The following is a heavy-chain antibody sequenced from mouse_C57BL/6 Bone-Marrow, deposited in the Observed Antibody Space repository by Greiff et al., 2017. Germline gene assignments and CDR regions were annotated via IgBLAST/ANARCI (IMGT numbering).Heavy chain of an antibody. CDR1: GFTFSDYG. CDR3: ARQITTVVGDYYFDY. V-gene: IGHV5-15*01. Sequence: EVHLVESGGGLVQPGGSLKLSCAASGFTFSDYGMAWVRQAPRKGPEWVAFISNLAYSSYYADTVTGRFTISRENAKNTLYLEMSSMRSEDTAMYYCARQITTVVGDYYFDYWGQGTTLTVSS. CDR2: ISNLAYSS. J-gene: IGHJ2*01. D-gene: IGHD1-1*01.